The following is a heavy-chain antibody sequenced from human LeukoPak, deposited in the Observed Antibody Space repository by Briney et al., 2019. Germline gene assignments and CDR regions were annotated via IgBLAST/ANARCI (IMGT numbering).Heavy chain of an antibody. CDR2: TYYRSKWNN. CDR1: GDSVSRKNAA. CDR3: ARDIWELHENYHYNYYFMDV. J-gene: IGHJ6*03. D-gene: IGHD1-7*01. V-gene: IGHV6-1*01. Sequence: SQTLSLTCVISGDSVSRKNAAWNWIRQSPSRGLEWLGRTYYRSKWNNDYAGSVEDRIVIKADTSKNQVSLQLSSVTPEDTAVYYCARDIWELHENYHYNYYFMDVWGKGSTVTVSS.